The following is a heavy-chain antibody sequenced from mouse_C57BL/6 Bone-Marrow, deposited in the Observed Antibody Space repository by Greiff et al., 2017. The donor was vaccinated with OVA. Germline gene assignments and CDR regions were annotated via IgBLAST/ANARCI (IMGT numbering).Heavy chain of an antibody. CDR1: GFSLTSYA. CDR2: IWTGGGT. V-gene: IGHV2-9-1*01. J-gene: IGHJ2*01. Sequence: VKLVESGPGLVAPSQSLSITCTVSGFSLTSYALSWVRQPPGQGLEWLGVIWTGGGTNYNSALKSRLSTSKDNSKSQVFLKMNSLQTDDTARYYCARNFDYGSSSHYYAMDYWGQGTTLTVSS. CDR3: ARNFDYGSSSHYYAMDY. D-gene: IGHD1-1*01.